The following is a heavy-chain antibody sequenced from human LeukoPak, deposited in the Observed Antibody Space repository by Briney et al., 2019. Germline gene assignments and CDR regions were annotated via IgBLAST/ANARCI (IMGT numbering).Heavy chain of an antibody. CDR2: ISNKGSSSTT. Sequence: PGGSLRLSCAASGFIFSDYYMGWVRQAPGKGLEWVSYISNKGSSSTTYYADSVKGRFTISRDDAQNSLCLQMNSLRAEDTAVYYCARPLVVPYSYRLSYYYYGMDVWGQGTTVTVSS. J-gene: IGHJ6*02. V-gene: IGHV3-11*04. D-gene: IGHD5-18*01. CDR3: ARPLVVPYSYRLSYYYYGMDV. CDR1: GFIFSDYY.